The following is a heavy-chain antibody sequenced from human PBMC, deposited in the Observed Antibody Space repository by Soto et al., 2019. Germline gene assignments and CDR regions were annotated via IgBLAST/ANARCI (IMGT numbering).Heavy chain of an antibody. Sequence: PSETLSLTCAVSSGSITRSNWWSWVRQPPGKGLEWIGEIYHSGSTNYNPSRKSRVTISVDKSKNLFSLKLSSVTAADTAVYYCAKVRGLLTYYYYMDVWGKGTTVTVSS. D-gene: IGHD3-10*01. V-gene: IGHV4-4*02. CDR3: AKVRGLLTYYYYMDV. CDR2: IYHSGST. CDR1: SGSITRSNW. J-gene: IGHJ6*03.